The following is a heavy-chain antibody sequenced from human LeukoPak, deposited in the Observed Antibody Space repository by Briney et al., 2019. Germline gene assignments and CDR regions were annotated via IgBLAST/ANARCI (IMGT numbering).Heavy chain of an antibody. Sequence: ASVKVSCKASGGTFSSYAISWVRQAPGQGLEWMGGIIPIFGTANYAQKFQGRVTITADESTSTAYMELSSLRSEDTAVYYCARLIFGVDTTFDPWGQGTLVTVSS. CDR2: IIPIFGTA. CDR3: ARLIFGVDTTFDP. V-gene: IGHV1-69*13. J-gene: IGHJ5*02. CDR1: GGTFSSYA. D-gene: IGHD3-3*01.